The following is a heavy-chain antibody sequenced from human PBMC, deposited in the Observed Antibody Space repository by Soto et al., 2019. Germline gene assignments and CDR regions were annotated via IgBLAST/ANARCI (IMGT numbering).Heavy chain of an antibody. V-gene: IGHV3-53*01. J-gene: IGHJ4*02. D-gene: IGHD6-13*01. CDR2: IFSGGST. CDR3: TRDLPGYGSSWPRE. CDR1: GFTVSNNY. Sequence: GGSLRLSCAASGFTVSNNYMSWVRQAPGKGLEWVSVIFSGGSTYYADAVKGRFTISRDNSKNTLDLQMNSLRAEDTAVYYCTRDLPGYGSSWPREWGKGTLVTVAS.